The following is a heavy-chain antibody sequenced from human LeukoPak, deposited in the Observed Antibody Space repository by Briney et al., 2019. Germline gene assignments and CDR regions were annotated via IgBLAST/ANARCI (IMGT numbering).Heavy chain of an antibody. CDR3: ARRGLYCSSTSCYFSPYSNSYYMDV. CDR2: ISYDGSNK. Sequence: PGGSLRLSCAASGFTFSSYAMHWVRQAPGKGLEWVAVISYDGSNKYYADSVKGRFTISRDNSKNTLYLQMNSLRAEDTAVYYCARRGLYCSSTSCYFSPYSNSYYMDVWGKGTTVTVSS. CDR1: GFTFSSYA. D-gene: IGHD2-2*01. J-gene: IGHJ6*03. V-gene: IGHV3-30-3*01.